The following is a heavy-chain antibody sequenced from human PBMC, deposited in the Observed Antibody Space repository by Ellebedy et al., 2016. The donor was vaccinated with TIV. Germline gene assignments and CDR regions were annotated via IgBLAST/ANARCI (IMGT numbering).Heavy chain of an antibody. CDR1: TVSSNY. CDR2: IYSGGST. V-gene: IGHV3-53*01. J-gene: IGHJ3*02. Sequence: GGSLRLSXTPTVSSNYMTWVRPAPGKGLEWVSVIYSGGSTYYADSVKGRFTISRDNSKNTLYLQMNSLRAEDTAVYYCARGIGSWTQHRAFDIWGQGTMITVSS. D-gene: IGHD6-13*01. CDR3: ARGIGSWTQHRAFDI.